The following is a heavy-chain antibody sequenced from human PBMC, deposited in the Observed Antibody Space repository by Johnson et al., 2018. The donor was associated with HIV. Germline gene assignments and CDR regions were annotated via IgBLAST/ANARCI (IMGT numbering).Heavy chain of an antibody. CDR1: GFTFSSYA. CDR2: INSDGTNT. Sequence: QVQLVESGGGLVQPGGSLRLSCAASGFTFSSYAMHWVRQAPGKGLEYVSAINSDGTNTTYADSVKGRFTISRDNARNTLFLQMHSLRAEDTAVYYCASAYTANIWGQGTKVTVSS. D-gene: IGHD2-21*02. V-gene: IGHV3-64*04. CDR3: ASAYTANI. J-gene: IGHJ3*02.